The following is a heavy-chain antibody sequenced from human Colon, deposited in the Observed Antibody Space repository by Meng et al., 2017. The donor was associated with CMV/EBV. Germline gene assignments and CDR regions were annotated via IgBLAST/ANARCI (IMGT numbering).Heavy chain of an antibody. CDR3: ARCRASCEYGCEGNCLDY. CDR2: IYSSGSRT. J-gene: IGHJ4*02. Sequence: GESLKISCAASGFRFSNCVMTWVRQAPGKGLEHISLIYSSGSRTFYADSVKGRFYVSRDNPENTLYLQMNGLTAEDTAIYYCARCRASCEYGCEGNCLDYWGQGTLVTVSS. D-gene: IGHD5-12*01. CDR1: GFRFSNCV. V-gene: IGHV3-23*05.